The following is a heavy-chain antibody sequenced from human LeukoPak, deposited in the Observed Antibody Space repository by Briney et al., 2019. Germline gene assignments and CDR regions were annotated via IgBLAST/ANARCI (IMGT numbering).Heavy chain of an antibody. J-gene: IGHJ4*02. CDR2: ISVDGTIK. CDR3: SRSHFDY. Sequence: GGSLRLSCEPSGFPFSSYWMLWVRQAPGKGLGWVSRISVDGTIKTYAAFVRGRSTISRANTKNILYLQMNSLKVETTATYSCSRSHFDYWGQGVLVTVSP. V-gene: IGHV3-74*03. CDR1: GFPFSSYW.